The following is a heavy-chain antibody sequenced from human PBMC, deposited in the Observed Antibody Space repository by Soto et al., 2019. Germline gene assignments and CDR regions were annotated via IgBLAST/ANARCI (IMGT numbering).Heavy chain of an antibody. D-gene: IGHD3-3*01. CDR1: GFTFSSYW. J-gene: IGHJ4*02. CDR3: ARVIDLWSGYYIGTFDY. V-gene: IGHV3-74*01. Sequence: GGSLRLSCAASGFTFSSYWMHWVRQAPGKGLVWVSRINSDGSSTSYADSVKGRFTISRDNAKNTLYLQMNSLRAEDTAVYYCARVIDLWSGYYIGTFDYWGQGTLVTVSS. CDR2: INSDGSST.